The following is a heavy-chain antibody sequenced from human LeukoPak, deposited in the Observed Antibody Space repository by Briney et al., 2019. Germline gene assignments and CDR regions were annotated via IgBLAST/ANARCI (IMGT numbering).Heavy chain of an antibody. D-gene: IGHD1-26*01. CDR3: ARDWDGRTDSFDP. CDR1: GYIFTTYG. Sequence: ASVKVSCKASGYIFTTYGISWVRQAPGQGLEWMGWISTSIDDTNYAQKFEGRVAMTTDTSTSTVYMELRSLRSDDTAVYYCARDWDGRTDSFDPWGQGTLVTVSP. V-gene: IGHV1-18*01. CDR2: ISTSIDDT. J-gene: IGHJ5*02.